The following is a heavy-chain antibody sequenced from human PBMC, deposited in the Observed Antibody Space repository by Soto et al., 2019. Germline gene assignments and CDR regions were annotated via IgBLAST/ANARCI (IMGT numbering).Heavy chain of an antibody. J-gene: IGHJ4*02. CDR2: IYSGGST. D-gene: IGHD2-15*01. CDR1: GFTVSSNY. CDR3: ARDPLGYCSGGSCSGGL. V-gene: IGHV3-53*04. Sequence: EVQLVESGGGLVQPGGSLRLSCAASGFTVSSNYMSWVRQAPGKGLEWVSVIYSGGSTYYADSVKGRFTISRNNSKNKLYLQMNSLRAEDTAVYYCARDPLGYCSGGSCSGGLWGQGTLVTV.